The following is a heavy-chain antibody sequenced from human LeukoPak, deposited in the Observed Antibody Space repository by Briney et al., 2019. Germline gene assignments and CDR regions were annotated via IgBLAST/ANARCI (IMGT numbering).Heavy chain of an antibody. CDR2: ISGSGGST. CDR1: GFTFDDYA. CDR3: AKATAWVVPAATFDY. V-gene: IGHV3-23*01. D-gene: IGHD2-2*01. Sequence: PGGSLRLSCAASGFTFDDYAMSWVRQAPGKGLEWVSAISGSGGSTYYADSVKGRFTISRDNSKNTLYLQMNSLRAEDTAVYYCAKATAWVVPAATFDYWGQGTLVTVSS. J-gene: IGHJ4*02.